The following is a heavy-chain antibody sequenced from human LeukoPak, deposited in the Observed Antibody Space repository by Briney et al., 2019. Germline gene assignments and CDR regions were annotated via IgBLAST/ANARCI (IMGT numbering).Heavy chain of an antibody. CDR2: ISSSGSTI. Sequence: PGGSLRLSCAASGFTFSDYYMSWIRQAPGKGLEWVSYISSSGSTIYYADSVKGRFTISRDNAKNSLYLQMKSLRAEDTAVYYCARDLQQLVRYYGMDVWGQGTTVTVSS. D-gene: IGHD6-13*01. V-gene: IGHV3-11*04. J-gene: IGHJ6*02. CDR3: ARDLQQLVRYYGMDV. CDR1: GFTFSDYY.